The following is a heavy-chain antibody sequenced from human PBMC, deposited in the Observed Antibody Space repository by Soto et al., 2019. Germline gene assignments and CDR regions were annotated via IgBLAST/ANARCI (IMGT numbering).Heavy chain of an antibody. D-gene: IGHD3-22*01. CDR3: AKGAYYYDSSGYYDY. CDR2: ISYDGSNK. V-gene: IGHV3-30*18. J-gene: IGHJ4*02. Sequence: GGSLRLSCAASGFTFSSYGMHWVRQAPGKGLEWVAVISYDGSNKYYADSVKGRFTISRDNSKNTLYLQMNSLRAEDTAVYYCAKGAYYYDSSGYYDYWGQGTLVTVSS. CDR1: GFTFSSYG.